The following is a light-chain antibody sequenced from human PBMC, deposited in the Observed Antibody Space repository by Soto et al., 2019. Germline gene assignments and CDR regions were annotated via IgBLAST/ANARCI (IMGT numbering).Light chain of an antibody. J-gene: IGKJ2*01. CDR3: QHRSNWPLMYT. Sequence: EIVLTQSPATLSLSPGERATLSCRASQSVTTHLAWYQQKPGQAPRLLIYDASNRATGIPARFSASGSGTGFTLTISSLEPDDFALYFCQHRSNWPLMYTFGQGTKLEI. CDR1: QSVTTH. CDR2: DAS. V-gene: IGKV3-11*01.